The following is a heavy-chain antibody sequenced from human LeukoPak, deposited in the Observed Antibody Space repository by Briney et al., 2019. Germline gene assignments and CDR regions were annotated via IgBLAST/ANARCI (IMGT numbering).Heavy chain of an antibody. J-gene: IGHJ4*02. D-gene: IGHD1-26*01. CDR1: GFTFSDYY. V-gene: IGHV3-11*06. Sequence: PGGSLRLSCAASGFTFSDYYMSWIRQAPGKGLEWVSSISSSSSYIYYADSVKGRFTISRDNAKNSLYLQMNSLRAEDTAVYYCARAARPSGSSTPRYFDYWGQGTLVTVSS. CDR3: ARAARPSGSSTPRYFDY. CDR2: ISSSSSYI.